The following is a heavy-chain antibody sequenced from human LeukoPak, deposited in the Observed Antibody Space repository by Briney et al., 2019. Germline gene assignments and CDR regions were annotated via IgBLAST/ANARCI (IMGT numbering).Heavy chain of an antibody. CDR3: AKRITMVRGVIIQPFDY. D-gene: IGHD3-10*01. Sequence: PGGSLRLSCAASGFTFSSYGMHWVRQAPGKGLEWVSAISGSGGSTYYADSVKGRFTISRDNSKNTLYLQMNSLRAEDTAVYYCAKRITMVRGVIIQPFDYWGQGTLVTVSS. CDR2: ISGSGGST. J-gene: IGHJ4*02. V-gene: IGHV3-23*01. CDR1: GFTFSSYG.